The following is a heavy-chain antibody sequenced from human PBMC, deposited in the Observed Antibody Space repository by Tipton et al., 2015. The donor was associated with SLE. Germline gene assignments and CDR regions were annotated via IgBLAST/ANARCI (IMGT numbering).Heavy chain of an antibody. CDR3: ARDSKMYVWYYGMDV. Sequence: TLSLTCTVPGGSISSYYWSWIRQPPGKGLEWIGNIYYSGSTNHNPSLKSRVTISLDTSKNQFSLKLSSVTAADTAVYYCARDSKMYVWYYGMDVWGQGTTVTVSS. V-gene: IGHV4-59*01. D-gene: IGHD3-16*01. CDR2: IYYSGST. J-gene: IGHJ6*02. CDR1: GGSISSYY.